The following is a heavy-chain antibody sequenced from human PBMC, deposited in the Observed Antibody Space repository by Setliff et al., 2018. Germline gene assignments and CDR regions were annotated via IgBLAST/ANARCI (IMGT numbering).Heavy chain of an antibody. CDR3: ARLSWNGLRYYGLDV. D-gene: IGHD3-3*01. J-gene: IGHJ6*02. CDR2: INDSGTT. CDR1: GGSFSNYY. V-gene: IGHV4-34*01. Sequence: PSETLSLTCTVYGGSFSNYYWGWIRQSPGKGLEWIGEINDSGTTNYNPSLTSRVTISVDTSKNQFSLKLRSVTAADTAVYYCARLSWNGLRYYGLDVWGQGTTVTSP.